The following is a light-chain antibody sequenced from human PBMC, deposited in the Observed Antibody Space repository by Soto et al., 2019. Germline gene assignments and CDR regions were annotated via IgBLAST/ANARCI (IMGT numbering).Light chain of an antibody. V-gene: IGLV2-18*02. CDR3: CSYTTSGTYV. Sequence: QSALTQPPSVSGSPGQSVAISCIGTSSDLGNYNRVSWYQQPPGTAPKLIIYEVTNRPSGVPDRFSGSKSGDTASLTISGLQAEDEADYFCCSYTTSGTYVFGTGTKVTVL. J-gene: IGLJ1*01. CDR1: SSDLGNYNR. CDR2: EVT.